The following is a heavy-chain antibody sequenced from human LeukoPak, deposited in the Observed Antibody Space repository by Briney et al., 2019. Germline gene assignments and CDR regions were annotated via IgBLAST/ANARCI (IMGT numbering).Heavy chain of an antibody. CDR3: AKSAPQPGIAAAGTCDY. V-gene: IGHV3-23*01. Sequence: PGGSLRLSCAAYGFTFSSYAMSWVRQAPGKGLEWVSAISGSGGSTYYADSVKGRFTISRDNSKNTLYLQMNSLRAEDTAVYYCAKSAPQPGIAAAGTCDYWGQGTLVTVSS. CDR2: ISGSGGST. CDR1: GFTFSSYA. J-gene: IGHJ4*02. D-gene: IGHD6-13*01.